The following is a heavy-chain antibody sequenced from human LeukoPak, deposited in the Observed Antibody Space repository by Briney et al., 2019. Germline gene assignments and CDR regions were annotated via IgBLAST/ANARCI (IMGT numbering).Heavy chain of an antibody. D-gene: IGHD5-24*01. CDR1: GFTFSSYS. V-gene: IGHV3-21*01. CDR3: ARSEMGYYNYYMDV. Sequence: GGSLRLSCAASGFTFSSYSTNWVRQAPGKGLEWVSFISSSSSYIYYADSVKGRFTISRDNAKNSLYLQMNSLRAEDTAVYYCARSEMGYYNYYMDVWGKGTTVTISS. CDR2: ISSSSSYI. J-gene: IGHJ6*03.